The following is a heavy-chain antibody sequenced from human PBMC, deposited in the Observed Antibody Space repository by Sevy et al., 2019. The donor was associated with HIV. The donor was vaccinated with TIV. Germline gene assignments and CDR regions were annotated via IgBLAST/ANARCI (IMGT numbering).Heavy chain of an antibody. J-gene: IGHJ3*02. Sequence: SETLSLTCTVSGGSISSSSYYWGWIRQPPGKGLEWIGSIYYSGSTYYNPSLKSRVTISVDTSKNQFSLKLSSVTAADMAVYYCARRGDAFDIWGQGTMVTVSS. CDR2: IYYSGST. CDR3: ARRGDAFDI. CDR1: GGSISSSSYY. V-gene: IGHV4-39*01.